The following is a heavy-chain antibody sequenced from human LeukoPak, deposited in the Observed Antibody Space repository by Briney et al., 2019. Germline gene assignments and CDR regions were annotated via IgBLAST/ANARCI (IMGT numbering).Heavy chain of an antibody. Sequence: SETLSLTCTVSGGSISSGSYYWSWIRQPAGKGLEWIGRIYTSGSTNYNPSLKSRVTISVDTSKNQFSLKLSSVTAADTAVYYCARDGWSLDYWGQGTLVTVSS. CDR1: GGSISSGSYY. D-gene: IGHD3-3*01. CDR3: ARDGWSLDY. CDR2: IYTSGST. J-gene: IGHJ4*02. V-gene: IGHV4-61*02.